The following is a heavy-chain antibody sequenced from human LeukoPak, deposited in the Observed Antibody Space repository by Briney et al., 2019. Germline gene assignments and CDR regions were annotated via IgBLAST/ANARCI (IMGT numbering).Heavy chain of an antibody. D-gene: IGHD4-17*01. CDR1: GGSISSYY. J-gene: IGHJ4*02. CDR2: IYYSGST. Sequence: PSETLSLTCTVSGGSISSYYWSWIRQPPGKGLEWIGYIYYSGSTNYNPSLKSRVTISVDTSKNQFSLKLSSVTAADTAVYYCARGDYGDYEFPYWGQGTLVTVSS. V-gene: IGHV4-59*01. CDR3: ARGDYGDYEFPY.